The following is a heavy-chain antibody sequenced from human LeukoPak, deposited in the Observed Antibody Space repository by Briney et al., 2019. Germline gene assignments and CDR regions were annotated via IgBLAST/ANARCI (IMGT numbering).Heavy chain of an antibody. CDR2: IHNSGTT. CDR1: GGPFSGYF. J-gene: IGHJ4*02. Sequence: SETLSLTCAVSGGPFSGYFWSWIRQSSGKGLEWIGEIHNSGTTNYNPSPNSRVTISDDTSKNQFYLNLSSVTAADTAVYYCARRYYYNLGSFPFDFWGQGTLVTVSS. D-gene: IGHD3-10*01. CDR3: ARRYYYNLGSFPFDF. V-gene: IGHV4-34*01.